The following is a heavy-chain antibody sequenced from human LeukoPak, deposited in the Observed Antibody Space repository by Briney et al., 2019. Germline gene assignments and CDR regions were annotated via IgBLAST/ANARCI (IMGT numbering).Heavy chain of an antibody. Sequence: SETLSLTCTVSGGSISSGGYYWSWIRQPPGKGLEWIGYIYHSGSTYYNPSLKSRVTISVDRSKNQFSLKLSSVTAADTAVYYCARGLRDGYRDWGQGTLVTVSS. V-gene: IGHV4-30-2*01. D-gene: IGHD5-24*01. CDR3: ARGLRDGYRD. CDR1: GGSISSGGYY. CDR2: IYHSGST. J-gene: IGHJ4*02.